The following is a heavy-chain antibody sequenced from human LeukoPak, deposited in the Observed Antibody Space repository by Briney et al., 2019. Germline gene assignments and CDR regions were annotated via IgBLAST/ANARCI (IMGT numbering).Heavy chain of an antibody. CDR1: EFTFDDYA. V-gene: IGHV3-9*01. Sequence: PGGSLRLSCAASEFTFDDYAMHWVRQVPGKGLEWVSGISWNSRTVTYADSVRGRFTISRDNAKNSLYLQMNSLRAEDTALYYCTRAKSKRGDAWTFDIWGQGTLVTVSS. J-gene: IGHJ3*02. CDR2: ISWNSRTV. CDR3: TRAKSKRGDAWTFDI. D-gene: IGHD3-16*01.